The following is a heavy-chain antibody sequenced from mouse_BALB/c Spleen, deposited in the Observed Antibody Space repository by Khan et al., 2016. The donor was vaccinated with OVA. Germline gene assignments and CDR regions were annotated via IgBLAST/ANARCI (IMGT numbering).Heavy chain of an antibody. D-gene: IGHD2-1*01. CDR2: INPSSGYT. J-gene: IGHJ3*01. Sequence: QVQLQQSAAELARPGASVKMSCKASGYTFTSYTVQWIQQRPGQGLEWIGSINPSSGYTDYHRRFKERTTLTSDKSSSTTCIQLSSLTSEDSAVYFCARGGRGNSWFSYWGQGTLVTVSA. V-gene: IGHV1-4*02. CDR3: ARGGRGNSWFSY. CDR1: GYTFTSYT.